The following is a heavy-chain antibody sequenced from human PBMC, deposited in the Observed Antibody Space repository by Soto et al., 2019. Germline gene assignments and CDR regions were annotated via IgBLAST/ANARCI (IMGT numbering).Heavy chain of an antibody. J-gene: IGHJ6*02. V-gene: IGHV3-23*01. CDR3: AKDRGVVIPPHYYYGMDV. CDR2: ISGSGGST. Sequence: LRLSCAASGFTFSSDAMSWVRQAPGKGLEWVSAISGSGGSTYYADSVKGRFTISRDNSKNTLYLQMNSLRAEDTAVYYCAKDRGVVIPPHYYYGMDVWGQGTTVTVSS. D-gene: IGHD3-3*01. CDR1: GFTFSSDA.